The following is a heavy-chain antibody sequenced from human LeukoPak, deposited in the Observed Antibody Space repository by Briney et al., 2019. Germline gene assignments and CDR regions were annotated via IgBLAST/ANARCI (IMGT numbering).Heavy chain of an antibody. J-gene: IGHJ5*02. CDR3: ARDRWFDP. CDR1: GFTFRSYE. Sequence: GGSLRLSCTASGFTFRSYEMNWVRQAPGKGLEWVSYISSGGSTKYYADSVKGRFTISRDNAKNSLYLQMNSLRAEDTAVYYCARDRWFDPWGQGTLVTVSS. CDR2: ISSGGSTK. V-gene: IGHV3-48*03.